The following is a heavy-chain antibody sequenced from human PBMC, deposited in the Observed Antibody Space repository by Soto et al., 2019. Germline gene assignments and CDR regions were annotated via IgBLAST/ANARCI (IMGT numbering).Heavy chain of an antibody. J-gene: IGHJ4*02. CDR3: ARRKMGAGHDY. CDR2: IYYSGST. V-gene: IGHV4-39*01. D-gene: IGHD6-19*01. Sequence: QLQLQESGPGLVKPSETLSLTCTVSGGSISSSSYYWGWIRQPPGKGLEWIGSIYYSGSTYYNPSLKSRVTISVDTSKNQFSLKLSSVTAADTAVYYCARRKMGAGHDYWGQGTLVTVSS. CDR1: GGSISSSSYY.